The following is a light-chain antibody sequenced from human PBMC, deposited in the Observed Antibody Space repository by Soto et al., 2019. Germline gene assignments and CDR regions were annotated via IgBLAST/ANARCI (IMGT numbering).Light chain of an antibody. CDR3: CSYAGRYTPYV. V-gene: IGLV2-11*01. CDR1: SSDVGGYNY. Sequence: QSALTQPRSVSGSPGQSITISCSGTSSDVGGYNYVSWYQQHPGKAPKLIIYDVTKRPSGVPDRFSGSKSGNTASLTISGLQAEDEADYYCCSYAGRYTPYVFATGTKLPS. CDR2: DVT. J-gene: IGLJ1*01.